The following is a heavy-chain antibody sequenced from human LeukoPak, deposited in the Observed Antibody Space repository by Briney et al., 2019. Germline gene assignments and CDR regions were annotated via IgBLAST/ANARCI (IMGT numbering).Heavy chain of an antibody. CDR1: GFTFSPAW. CDR2: IKQDGSEK. CDR3: ARTPGYGFGFAFDI. V-gene: IGHV3-7*03. J-gene: IGHJ3*02. D-gene: IGHD5-18*01. Sequence: PGGSLRLSCAASGFTFSPAWMHWVRQAPGKGLEWVANIKQDGSEKYYVDSVKGRFTISRDNAKNSLYLQMNSLRAEDTAVYYCARTPGYGFGFAFDIWGQGTMVTVSS.